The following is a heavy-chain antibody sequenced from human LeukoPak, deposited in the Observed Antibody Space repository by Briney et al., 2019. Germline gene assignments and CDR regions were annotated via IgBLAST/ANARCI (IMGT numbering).Heavy chain of an antibody. J-gene: IGHJ4*02. V-gene: IGHV3-23*01. Sequence: QSGGSLRLSCAASGFTFSSYVMTWVRQAPGKGLEWVSAIGGSGGNTYYADSVKGRFTISRDNSKNTLYLQMNSLRAEDTAVYYCAKGPYPSYRSYELAYWGQGTLVTVSS. CDR1: GFTFSSYV. D-gene: IGHD3-3*01. CDR3: AKGPYPSYRSYELAY. CDR2: IGGSGGNT.